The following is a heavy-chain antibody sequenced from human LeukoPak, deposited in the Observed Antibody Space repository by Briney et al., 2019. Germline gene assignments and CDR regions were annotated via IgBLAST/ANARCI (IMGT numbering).Heavy chain of an antibody. CDR1: GFTVSSTY. D-gene: IGHD4-17*01. CDR2: IYSGGST. Sequence: PGGSLRLSCAASGFTVSSTYMSWVRQAPGKGLEWVSVIYSGGSTYYADSVKGRFTISRDNSKNTLYLQMNSLRAEDTAVYYCARALRYGDYDDYWGQGTLVTVSS. V-gene: IGHV3-53*01. CDR3: ARALRYGDYDDY. J-gene: IGHJ4*02.